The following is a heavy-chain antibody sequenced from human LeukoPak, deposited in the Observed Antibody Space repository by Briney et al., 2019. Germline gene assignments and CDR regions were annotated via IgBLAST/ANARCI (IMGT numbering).Heavy chain of an antibody. V-gene: IGHV3-48*03. CDR2: ISSSGSTI. J-gene: IGHJ5*02. D-gene: IGHD3-16*02. Sequence: GGSLRLSCAASGFTFSSYEMNWVRQAPGKGLEWVSYISSSGSTIYYADSVKGRFTISRDNAKNSLYLQMNSLRAEDTALYYCARGSYRSNWFDPWGQGTLVTVSS. CDR1: GFTFSSYE. CDR3: ARGSYRSNWFDP.